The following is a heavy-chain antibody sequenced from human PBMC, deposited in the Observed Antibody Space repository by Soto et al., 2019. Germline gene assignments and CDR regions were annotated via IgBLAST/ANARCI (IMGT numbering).Heavy chain of an antibody. Sequence: QVYLVQSGAEVRRPGASVKVSCTAFGYILTGYSLHWVRQAPGQGLEWMGWIDPNSGATNSAERFHGSVSMTSDTSISAAYLELSSLRSDDTAVYYCARGYGSSPNMELRFGMDVWGQGTTISVSS. D-gene: IGHD5-18*01. V-gene: IGHV1-2*02. J-gene: IGHJ6*02. CDR2: IDPNSGAT. CDR1: GYILTGYS. CDR3: ARGYGSSPNMELRFGMDV.